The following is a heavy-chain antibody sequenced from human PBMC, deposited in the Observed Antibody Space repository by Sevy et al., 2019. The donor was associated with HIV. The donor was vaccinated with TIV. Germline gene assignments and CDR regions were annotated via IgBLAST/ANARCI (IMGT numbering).Heavy chain of an antibody. V-gene: IGHV4-59*01. D-gene: IGHD4-17*01. J-gene: IGHJ3*02. CDR2: IYYSGST. Sequence: SETLSLTCTVSGGSISSYYWSWIRQPPGKGLEWIGYIYYSGSTNYNPSLKSRVTISVDTSKNQFSLKLSSVTAADTAVYYCPRETTVTKGAFDIWGQGTMVTVSS. CDR1: GGSISSYY. CDR3: PRETTVTKGAFDI.